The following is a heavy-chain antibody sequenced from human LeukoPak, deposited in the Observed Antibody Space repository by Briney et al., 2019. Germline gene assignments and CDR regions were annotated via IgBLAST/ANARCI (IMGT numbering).Heavy chain of an antibody. J-gene: IGHJ6*02. CDR2: IYYSGST. CDR1: GGSISSSSYY. Sequence: SETLSLTCTVSGGSISSSSYYWGWIRQPPGKGLEWIGSIYYSGSTNYNPSLKSRVTISVDTSKNQFSLKLSSVTAADTAVYYCARLGYYYYGMDVWGQGTTVTVSS. CDR3: ARLGYYYYGMDV. V-gene: IGHV4-39*07.